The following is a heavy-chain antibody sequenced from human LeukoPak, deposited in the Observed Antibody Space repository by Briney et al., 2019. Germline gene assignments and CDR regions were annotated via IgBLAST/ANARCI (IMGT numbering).Heavy chain of an antibody. Sequence: GSLRLSCAGSGFTFSSYIMNWVRHAPGKGLEWVSSISESSVYINYADSVKGRFTISRDNAKYSLYLQMTSLRAEDTAVYYCARANYGSGTNYYNGLDVWGQGTTVTVSS. D-gene: IGHD3-10*01. V-gene: IGHV3-21*01. CDR1: GFTFSSYI. J-gene: IGHJ6*02. CDR3: ARANYGSGTNYYNGLDV. CDR2: ISESSVYI.